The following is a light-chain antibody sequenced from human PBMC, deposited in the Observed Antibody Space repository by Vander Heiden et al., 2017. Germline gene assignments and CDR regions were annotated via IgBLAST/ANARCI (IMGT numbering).Light chain of an antibody. CDR1: QSVSSNY. Sequence: EIVLKQSPGTLSLSPGERATLSCRASQSVSSNYLAWYQQKPGQAPRLLIYGASSRATGIPDRFSGSGSGTDFTLTISRLEPEDFAVYYCQQYVSSPPWTFGQGTKVEIK. V-gene: IGKV3-20*01. J-gene: IGKJ1*01. CDR2: GAS. CDR3: QQYVSSPPWT.